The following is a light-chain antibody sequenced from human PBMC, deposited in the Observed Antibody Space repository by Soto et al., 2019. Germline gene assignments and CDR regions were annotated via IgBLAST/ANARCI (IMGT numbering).Light chain of an antibody. V-gene: IGKV4-1*01. Sequence: DIVMTQSPDSLTVSLGERATINCKSSRSVLDNSDTKNYLAWYQQKSGQPPKLLIYWATTREFGVPDRVSGSGSGTDFTLTISSLQAEDVAVYYCQQYYSTPYTFGQGTKLEIK. CDR3: QQYYSTPYT. CDR1: RSVLDNSDTKNY. J-gene: IGKJ2*01. CDR2: WAT.